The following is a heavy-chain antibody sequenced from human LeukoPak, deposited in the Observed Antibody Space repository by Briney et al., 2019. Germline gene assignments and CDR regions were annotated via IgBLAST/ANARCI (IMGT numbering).Heavy chain of an antibody. CDR2: ISSGSGTI. Sequence: GGSLRLSCAASGFTFSNYRMTWVRQAPGKGLEWVSYISSGSGTIYYADSVKGRFTISRDKSKNTLYLQMNSLRAEDTAVYYCARDRTAADSLGGFDPWGQGTLVTVSS. CDR1: GFTFSNYR. CDR3: ARDRTAADSLGGFDP. V-gene: IGHV3-48*01. D-gene: IGHD6-13*01. J-gene: IGHJ5*02.